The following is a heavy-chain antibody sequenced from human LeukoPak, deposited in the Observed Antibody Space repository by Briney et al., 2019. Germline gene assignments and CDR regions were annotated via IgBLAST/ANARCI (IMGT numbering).Heavy chain of an antibody. V-gene: IGHV3-64*01. CDR3: AKDRYSSSPNWFDP. CDR1: GFTFSSYA. Sequence: PGGSLRLSCAASGFTFSSYAMHWVRQAPGKGLEYVSAISSNGGSTYYASSVKGRFTISRDNSKNTLYLQMNSLRAEDTAVYYCAKDRYSSSPNWFDPWGQGTLVTVSS. J-gene: IGHJ5*02. D-gene: IGHD6-13*01. CDR2: ISSNGGST.